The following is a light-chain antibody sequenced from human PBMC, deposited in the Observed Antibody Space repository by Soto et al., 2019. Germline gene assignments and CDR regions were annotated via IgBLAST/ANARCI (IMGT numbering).Light chain of an antibody. CDR3: LQYDDWHRT. CDR2: GAS. CDR1: QSVSNN. J-gene: IGKJ1*01. Sequence: EIVMTQSPAILSVSPGDRATLSCRAGQSVSNNLAWYQQKPGQTPRLVIYGASNRATGVPARFSGSGSGTDFTLTISSLQSEDFAVYYCLQYDDWHRTFGQGTKVEI. V-gene: IGKV3-15*01.